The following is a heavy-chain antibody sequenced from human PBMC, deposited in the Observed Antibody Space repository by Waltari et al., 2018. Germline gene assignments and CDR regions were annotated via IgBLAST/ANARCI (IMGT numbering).Heavy chain of an antibody. CDR2: ISSSGSTM. J-gene: IGHJ4*02. CDR1: GFTFSRYE. Sequence: EVQLVESGGGFVPPEGSLRLSCAASGFTFSRYEMILVRQAPGKGLEWLSYISSSGSTMYYADSVKGRFTISRDDAKNSLSLEMNSLRAEDTAVYYCARVAVGVTYFDYWGQGTLVTVSS. V-gene: IGHV3-48*03. D-gene: IGHD1-26*01. CDR3: ARVAVGVTYFDY.